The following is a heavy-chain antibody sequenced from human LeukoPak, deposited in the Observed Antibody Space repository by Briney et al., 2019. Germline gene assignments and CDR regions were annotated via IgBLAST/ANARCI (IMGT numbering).Heavy chain of an antibody. CDR1: GYTFTGYY. CDR3: ARESEHSSGPNPDMDV. J-gene: IGHJ6*02. V-gene: IGHV1-2*02. D-gene: IGHD6-19*01. CDR2: INPNSGGT. Sequence: ASVKVSCKASGYTFTGYYMHWVRQAPGQGLEWMGWINPNSGGTNYAQKFQGRVTMTRDTSISTAYMELSRLRSDDAAVYYCARESEHSSGPNPDMDVWGQGTTVTVSS.